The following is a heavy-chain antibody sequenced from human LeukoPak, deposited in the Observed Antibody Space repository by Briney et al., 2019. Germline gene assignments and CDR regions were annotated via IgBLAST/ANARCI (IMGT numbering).Heavy chain of an antibody. V-gene: IGHV3-21*05. CDR1: GFTFSRYA. J-gene: IGHJ4*02. CDR3: ARDTFQPGLIDS. D-gene: IGHD2-2*01. Sequence: GSLRLSCAASGFTFSRYAMNWVRQAPGKGLQWVSYINTDSSDIHYADSVKGRFTISSDNARNTLYLQLSSLRAEDSAVYYCARDTFQPGLIDSWGQGTLVTVSS. CDR2: INTDSSDI.